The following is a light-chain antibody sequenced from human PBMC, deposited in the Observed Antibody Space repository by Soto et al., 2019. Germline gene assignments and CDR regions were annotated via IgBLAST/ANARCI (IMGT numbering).Light chain of an antibody. J-gene: IGKJ5*01. Sequence: IHVRQSPSLLSASVGERVAITCRASHDISTYLAWYQQKTGRAPKLMIYEASTLQSGVPSRFSGSGSGTEFTLTISGLLPEDFATYHCQQLNTLPFTFGQGTRLQIK. CDR3: QQLNTLPFT. CDR2: EAS. CDR1: HDISTY. V-gene: IGKV1-9*01.